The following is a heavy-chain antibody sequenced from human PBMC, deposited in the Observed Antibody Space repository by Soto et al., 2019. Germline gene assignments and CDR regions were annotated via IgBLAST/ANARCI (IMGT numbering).Heavy chain of an antibody. CDR3: ARESGGATATLDYYYFYMDV. D-gene: IGHD5-12*01. V-gene: IGHV1-2*04. J-gene: IGHJ6*03. Sequence: QVQLVQSGAEVRKPGASVTVSCRSSGDSFNDYYIHWVRQAPGQGFEWMGWINPNGGVTKYAQKVRGWVIMTRDTSIRTVYMQLSRLRSDDTAVYYCARESGGATATLDYYYFYMDVWGTGTTVTVSS. CDR1: GDSFNDYY. CDR2: INPNGGVT.